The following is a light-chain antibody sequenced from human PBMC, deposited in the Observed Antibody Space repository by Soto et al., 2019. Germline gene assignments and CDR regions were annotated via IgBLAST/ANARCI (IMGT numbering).Light chain of an antibody. CDR3: QQYGSSPPIT. V-gene: IGKV3-20*01. CDR2: GAS. Sequence: EIVLTQSPATLSLSPGERATLYCSASQSVSSYLAWYQQKPGQAPRLLIYGASSRATGIPDRFSGSGSGTDFTLTISRLEPEDFAVYYCQQYGSSPPITFGQGTRLEIK. CDR1: QSVSSY. J-gene: IGKJ5*01.